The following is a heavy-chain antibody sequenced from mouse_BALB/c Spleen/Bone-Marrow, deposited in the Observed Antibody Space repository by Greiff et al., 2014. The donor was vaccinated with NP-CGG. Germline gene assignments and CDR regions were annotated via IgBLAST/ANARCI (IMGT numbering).Heavy chain of an antibody. J-gene: IGHJ4*01. CDR1: GFDFSRYW. V-gene: IGHV4-2*02. Sequence: DVKLVESGGGLVQPGGSLNLSCAASGFDFSRYWMSWARQAPGKGQEWIGEINPGSSTINYTPSLKDKFIISRDNAKNTLYLQMSKVRSEDTALYYCARQTGTGAVDYWGQGTSVTVSS. D-gene: IGHD4-1*01. CDR3: ARQTGTGAVDY. CDR2: INPGSSTI.